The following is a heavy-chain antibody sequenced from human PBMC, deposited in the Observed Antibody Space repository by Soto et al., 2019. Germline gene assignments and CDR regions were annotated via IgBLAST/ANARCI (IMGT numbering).Heavy chain of an antibody. D-gene: IGHD2-15*01. CDR1: GYTFTSYA. V-gene: IGHV1-3*01. J-gene: IGHJ4*02. Sequence: EASVKVSCKASGYTFTSYAMHWVRQAPGQRLEWMGWINAGNGNTKYSQKFQGRVTITRDTSESTAYMELSSLRSEDTAVYYCARDQCSGGSCYSVDYWGQGTLVTVSS. CDR3: ARDQCSGGSCYSVDY. CDR2: INAGNGNT.